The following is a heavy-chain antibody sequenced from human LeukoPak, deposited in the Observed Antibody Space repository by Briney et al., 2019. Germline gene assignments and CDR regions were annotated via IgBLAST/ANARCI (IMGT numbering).Heavy chain of an antibody. CDR3: ASNYDSFAAHAFDI. V-gene: IGHV4-59*01. D-gene: IGHD3-10*01. CDR2: VYYSGST. J-gene: IGHJ3*02. Sequence: SETLSLTCTVSGGSISSYYWSWIRQPPGKGLEWIGYVYYSGSTNYNPSLKSRVTISVDTSKNQFSLKLSSVTAADTAVYYCASNYDSFAAHAFDIWGKGTMVTVSS. CDR1: GGSISSYY.